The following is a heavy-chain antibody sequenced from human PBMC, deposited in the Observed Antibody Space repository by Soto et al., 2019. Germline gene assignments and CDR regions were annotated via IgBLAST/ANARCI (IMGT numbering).Heavy chain of an antibody. CDR2: ISYDGSNK. V-gene: IGHV3-30*18. D-gene: IGHD3-10*01. J-gene: IGHJ6*02. Sequence: QVQLVESGGGVVQPGRSLRLSCAASGFTFSSYGMHWVRQAPGKGLEWVAVISYDGSNKYYADSVKGRFTISRDNSKNTLYLQMNSLRAEDTAVYYCAKDGLRGYYGSGSYYSPPYGMDVWGQGTTVTVSS. CDR3: AKDGLRGYYGSGSYYSPPYGMDV. CDR1: GFTFSSYG.